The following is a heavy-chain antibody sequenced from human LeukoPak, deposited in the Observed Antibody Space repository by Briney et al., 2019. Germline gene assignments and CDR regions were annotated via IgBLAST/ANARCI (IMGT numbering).Heavy chain of an antibody. D-gene: IGHD3-22*01. CDR3: ASGLDSSGWYYFDY. CDR1: GGSISSGDYY. CDR2: IYYSGST. J-gene: IGHJ4*02. V-gene: IGHV4-30-4*01. Sequence: SQTLSLTCTVSGGSISSGDYYWSWIRQPPGKGLEWIGYIYYSGSTYYNPSLKSRVTISVDTSKNQFSLKLSSVTAADTAAYYCASGLDSSGWYYFDYWGQGTLVTVSS.